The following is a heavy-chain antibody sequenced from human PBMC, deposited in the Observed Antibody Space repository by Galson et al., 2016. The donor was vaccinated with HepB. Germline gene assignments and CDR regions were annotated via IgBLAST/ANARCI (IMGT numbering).Heavy chain of an antibody. Sequence: SLRLSCAASGFTFRTYGMHWVRQAPGKGLEWVAVVSYDGRNKYYADSVRGRFTISRDNSENTVYLQMSSLRSEDTAGYYCAGEGAWGKWYFDLWGGGSLVTVSS. CDR2: VSYDGRNK. CDR1: GFTFRTYG. D-gene: IGHD7-27*01. J-gene: IGHJ2*01. V-gene: IGHV3-30*03. CDR3: AGEGAWGKWYFDL.